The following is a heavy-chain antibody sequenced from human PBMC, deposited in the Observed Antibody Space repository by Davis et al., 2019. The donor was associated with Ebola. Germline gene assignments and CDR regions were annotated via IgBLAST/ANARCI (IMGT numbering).Heavy chain of an antibody. D-gene: IGHD5-18*01. CDR1: GFNFNIYT. V-gene: IGHV3-23*01. Sequence: PGGSLRLSCAASGFNFNIYTMSWVRQAPGKGLEWVASIRDSGVPTFYADSVKGRFTVSRDNSQGTLYLQMNSLRNEDTAVYYCVRGGYSYGYGAFDIWGQGTMVSASS. CDR3: VRGGYSYGYGAFDI. CDR2: IRDSGVPT. J-gene: IGHJ3*02.